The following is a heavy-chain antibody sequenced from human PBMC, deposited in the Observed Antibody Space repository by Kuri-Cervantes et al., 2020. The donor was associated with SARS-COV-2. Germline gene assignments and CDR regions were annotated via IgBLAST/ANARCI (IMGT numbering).Heavy chain of an antibody. J-gene: IGHJ3*02. CDR3: ARELGSSGWNDAFDI. CDR1: GFTFSSYA. D-gene: IGHD6-19*01. V-gene: IGHV3-30-3*01. Sequence: LKISCAASGFTFSSYAMHWVRQAPGKGLEWVAVISYDGSNKFYADSVKGRFTISRDNSKNTLYLQMNSLRAEDTAVYYCARELGSSGWNDAFDIWGQGTMVTVSS. CDR2: ISYDGSNK.